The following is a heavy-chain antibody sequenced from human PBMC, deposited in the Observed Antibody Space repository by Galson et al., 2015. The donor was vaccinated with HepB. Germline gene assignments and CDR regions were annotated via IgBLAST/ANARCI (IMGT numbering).Heavy chain of an antibody. J-gene: IGHJ3*02. Sequence: SLRLSCAASGFTFSDYYMSWIRQAPGKGLEWVSYISSSSSYTNYADSVKGRFTISRDNAKNSLYLQMNSLRAEDTAVYYCARDKTYYDILTGYPAGNAFDIWGQGTMVTVSS. CDR2: ISSSSSYT. CDR3: ARDKTYYDILTGYPAGNAFDI. D-gene: IGHD3-9*01. CDR1: GFTFSDYY. V-gene: IGHV3-11*06.